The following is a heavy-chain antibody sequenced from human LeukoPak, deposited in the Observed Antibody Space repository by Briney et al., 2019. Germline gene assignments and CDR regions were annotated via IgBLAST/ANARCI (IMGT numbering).Heavy chain of an antibody. Sequence: GGSLRLSCAASKFTFSSYAMSWVRQAPGKGLEWVSAISGSSGSTYYADSVKGRFTISRDNSKNTLYLQMNSLRAEDTAVYYCARDTMNSWDFWSGYLHYWGQGTLVTVSS. CDR2: ISGSSGST. CDR3: ARDTMNSWDFWSGYLHY. J-gene: IGHJ4*02. V-gene: IGHV3-23*01. CDR1: KFTFSSYA. D-gene: IGHD3-3*01.